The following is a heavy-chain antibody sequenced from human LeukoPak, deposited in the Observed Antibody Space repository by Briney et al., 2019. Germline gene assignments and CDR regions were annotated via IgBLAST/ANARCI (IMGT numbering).Heavy chain of an antibody. Sequence: SETLSLTCTVSGGSISSSSYYWGWIRQPPGKGLEWIGSIYYSGSTYYNPSLKSRVTISVDTSKNQFSLKLSSVTAADTAVYYCARCFYDSSGYYSELDWGQGTLVTVSS. D-gene: IGHD3-22*01. CDR2: IYYSGST. V-gene: IGHV4-39*01. J-gene: IGHJ4*02. CDR3: ARCFYDSSGYYSELD. CDR1: GGSISSSSYY.